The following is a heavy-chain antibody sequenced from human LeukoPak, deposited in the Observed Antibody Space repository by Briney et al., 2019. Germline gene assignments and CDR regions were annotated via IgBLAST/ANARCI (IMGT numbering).Heavy chain of an antibody. J-gene: IGHJ4*02. CDR3: ARGSSSWLNFDY. Sequence: SEALSLTCTVSGGSISSYYWSWIRQPPGKGLEWIGYIYYSGSTNYNPSLKSRVTILVDKSKNQFSLKLSSVTAADTAVYYCARGSSSWLNFDYWGQGTLVTVSS. V-gene: IGHV4-59*01. CDR2: IYYSGST. CDR1: GGSISSYY. D-gene: IGHD6-13*01.